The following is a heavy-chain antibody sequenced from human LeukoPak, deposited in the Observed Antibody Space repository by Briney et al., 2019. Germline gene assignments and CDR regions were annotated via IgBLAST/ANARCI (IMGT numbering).Heavy chain of an antibody. CDR1: GFTFDDYA. D-gene: IGHD3-22*01. J-gene: IGHJ4*02. V-gene: IGHV3-9*01. CDR3: AKATTLYYDSSGGGDFDY. Sequence: GGSLRLSCAASGFTFDDYAMHWVRQAPGKGLEWASGISWNSGSIGYADSVKGRFTISRDNAKNSLYLQMNSLRAEDTALYYCAKATTLYYDSSGGGDFDYWGQGTLVTVSS. CDR2: ISWNSGSI.